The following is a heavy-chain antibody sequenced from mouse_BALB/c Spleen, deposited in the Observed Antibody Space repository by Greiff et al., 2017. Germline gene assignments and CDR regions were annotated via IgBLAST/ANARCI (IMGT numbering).Heavy chain of an antibody. CDR1: GFNIKDTY. CDR2: IDPANGNT. Sequence: EVQLQQSGAELVKPGASVKLSCTASGFNIKDTYMHWVKQRPEQGLEWIGRIDPANGNTKYDPKFQGKATITADTSSNTAYLQLSSLTSEDTAVYYCAFYYGSTTGGYVDYWGQGTTLTVSS. J-gene: IGHJ2*01. V-gene: IGHV14-3*02. D-gene: IGHD1-1*01. CDR3: AFYYGSTTGGYVDY.